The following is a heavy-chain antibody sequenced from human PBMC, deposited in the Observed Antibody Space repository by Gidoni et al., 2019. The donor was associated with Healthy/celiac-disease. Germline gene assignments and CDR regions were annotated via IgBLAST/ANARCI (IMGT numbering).Heavy chain of an antibody. Sequence: EVQLFESGGCLVQPGGSLSLSCAASGFTFSRCRMSWVRQAPGKGLEWVSAISGSGGSTYYADAVKGRCTISRDNYKNKMYLQMNSMRAEDKAVYDCAKELRMGATLPYYFDYWGQGTLVTVSS. CDR3: AKELRMGATLPYYFDY. D-gene: IGHD1-26*01. CDR1: GFTFSRCR. J-gene: IGHJ4*02. CDR2: ISGSGGST. V-gene: IGHV3-23*01.